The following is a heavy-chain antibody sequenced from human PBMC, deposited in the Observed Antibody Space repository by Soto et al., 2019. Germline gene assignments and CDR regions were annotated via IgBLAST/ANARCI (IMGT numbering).Heavy chain of an antibody. V-gene: IGHV4-31*03. CDR3: ARVPPTYSSSWYGFDY. CDR2: IYYSWST. CDR1: GGSISSGGYY. J-gene: IGHJ4*02. Sequence: QVQRQESGPGLVNPSQTLSLTCTVSGGSISSGGYYWSWIRQHPGNGLEWIGYIYYSWSTYYNPSLKSRVTRSVDTSKNQFSLKLSSVTAADTAVYYCARVPPTYSSSWYGFDYWGQGTLVTVSS. D-gene: IGHD6-13*01.